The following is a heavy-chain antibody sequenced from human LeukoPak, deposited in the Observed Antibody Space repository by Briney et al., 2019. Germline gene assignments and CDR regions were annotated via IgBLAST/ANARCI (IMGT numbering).Heavy chain of an antibody. CDR2: ISSSSSSI. V-gene: IGHV3-21*01. J-gene: IGHJ4*02. CDR1: GFTFNSYS. Sequence: GGSLRLSCAASGFTFNSYSMNWVRQAPGKGLEWVSSISSSSSSIYYADSVKGRFTISRDNTKNSLYLQMNSLRAEDTAVYYCARVSSMLRGPLVIQYFDFWGQGTLVTVSS. D-gene: IGHD3-10*01. CDR3: ARVSSMLRGPLVIQYFDF.